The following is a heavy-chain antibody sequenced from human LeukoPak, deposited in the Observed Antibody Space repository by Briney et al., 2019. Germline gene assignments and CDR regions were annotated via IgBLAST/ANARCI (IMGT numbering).Heavy chain of an antibody. D-gene: IGHD3-3*01. CDR3: ARDQDDFWSGYYFDY. V-gene: IGHV3-74*01. Sequence: PGGSLRLSCAASGFTFSSYWMHWVRQAPGKGLVWVSRINSDGSSTSYADSVKGRFTISRDNAKNTLYLQMNSLRAEDTAVYYCARDQDDFWSGYYFDYWGQGTLVTVSS. CDR2: INSDGSST. CDR1: GFTFSSYW. J-gene: IGHJ4*02.